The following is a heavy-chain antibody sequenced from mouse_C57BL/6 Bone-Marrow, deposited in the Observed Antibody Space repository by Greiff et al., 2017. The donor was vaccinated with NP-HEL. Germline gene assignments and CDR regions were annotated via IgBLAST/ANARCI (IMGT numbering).Heavy chain of an antibody. CDR1: GYTFTSYT. Sequence: VMLVQSGAELARPGASVKMSCKASGYTFTSYTMHWVNQRPGQGLEWIGYINPSSGYTKYNQKFKDKATLTADKSSSTAYMQLSSLTSEDSAVYYGARENGYGPYYYAMGYWGQGTSVTVSS. J-gene: IGHJ4*01. D-gene: IGHD1-1*01. CDR2: INPSSGYT. CDR3: ARENGYGPYYYAMGY. V-gene: IGHV1-4*01.